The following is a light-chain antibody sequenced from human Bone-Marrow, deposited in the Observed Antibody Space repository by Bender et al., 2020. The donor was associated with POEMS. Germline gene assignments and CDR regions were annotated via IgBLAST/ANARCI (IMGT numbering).Light chain of an antibody. CDR1: YSNIGAGYD. CDR3: QSYDNSLGGWV. CDR2: DTH. V-gene: IGLV1-40*01. J-gene: IGLJ3*02. Sequence: QSVLTQPPSVSGAPGQRVTISCTGNYSNIGAGYDVQWYQQLPGTAPKLLIYDTHNRPSGVPDRFSGFKSATSASLAITGLQAEDESDYYCQSYDNSLGGWVFGGGTKLTVL.